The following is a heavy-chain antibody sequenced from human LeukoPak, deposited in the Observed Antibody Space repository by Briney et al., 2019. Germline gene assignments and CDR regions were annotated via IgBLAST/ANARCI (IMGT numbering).Heavy chain of an antibody. CDR3: ARGDLGYCSGGSCYRRYYYYYGMDV. CDR1: GGTFSSYA. CDR2: IIPILGIA. D-gene: IGHD2-15*01. V-gene: IGHV1-69*04. J-gene: IGHJ6*02. Sequence: SVKVSCKASGGTFSSYAISWVRQAPGQGLEWMGRIIPILGIANYAQKFQGRVTITADKSTSTAYMDLSSLRSEDTAVYYCARGDLGYCSGGSCYRRYYYYYGMDVWGQGTTVTVSS.